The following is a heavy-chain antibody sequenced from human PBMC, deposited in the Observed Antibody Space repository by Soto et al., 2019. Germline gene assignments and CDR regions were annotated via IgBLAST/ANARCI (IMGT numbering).Heavy chain of an antibody. V-gene: IGHV3-23*01. CDR3: AKKGLGSLATYCSTGDCHYAFDI. CDR1: GFTFGNYA. CDR2: ISGGGDGT. Sequence: EVQLLDSGGGLVQPGGSLSLSCAASGFTFGNYAMIWVRQAPGKGLEWVSTISGGGDGTYYADSVRGRFTISRENSRNTVYLQMNSLRAEDTAVYYCAKKGLGSLATYCSTGDCHYAFDIWGKGTMVTVSS. D-gene: IGHD2-15*01. J-gene: IGHJ3*02.